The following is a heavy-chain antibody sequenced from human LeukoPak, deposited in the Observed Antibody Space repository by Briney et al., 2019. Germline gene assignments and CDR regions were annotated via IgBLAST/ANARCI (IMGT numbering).Heavy chain of an antibody. V-gene: IGHV4-31*03. CDR1: GGSISSGGYY. D-gene: IGHD2-2*01. Sequence: SETLSLTCTVSGGSISSGGYYWPWIRQHEGKGLEWIVYVYYSGSTYYNPSLKSRVTISVDTSENQFSLKLSSVTAADTAVYYCARTYCSSISCYHYFDYWGQGTLVTVSS. CDR3: ARTYCSSISCYHYFDY. J-gene: IGHJ4*02. CDR2: VYYSGST.